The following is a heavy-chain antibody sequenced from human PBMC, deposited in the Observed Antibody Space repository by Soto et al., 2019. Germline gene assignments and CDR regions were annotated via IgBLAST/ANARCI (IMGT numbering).Heavy chain of an antibody. CDR1: GGSISSYY. V-gene: IGHV4-59*08. CDR3: ARRYCISTSCYQVWFDP. Sequence: PSETLSLTCTVSGGSISSYYWSWIRQPPGKGLEWIGYIYYSGSTNYNPSLKSRVTISVDTSKNQFSLKLSSVTAADTAVYYCARRYCISTSCYQVWFDPWGQGTLVTVSS. J-gene: IGHJ5*02. CDR2: IYYSGST. D-gene: IGHD2-2*01.